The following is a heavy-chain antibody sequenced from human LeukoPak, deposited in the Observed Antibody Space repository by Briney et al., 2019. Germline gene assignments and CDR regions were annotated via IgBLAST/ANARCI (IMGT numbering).Heavy chain of an antibody. J-gene: IGHJ4*02. CDR3: AKDYPAFNYGSAFDY. V-gene: IGHV3-30*02. Sequence: GGSLRLSCAASGFTFSSYGMHWVRQAPGKGLEWVAFIRFDGSKKYYADSVKGRFTISRDNSKNTLYLQMDSLRAEDTAVYYCAKDYPAFNYGSAFDYWGQGSLVTVSS. CDR2: IRFDGSKK. CDR1: GFTFSSYG. D-gene: IGHD6-19*01.